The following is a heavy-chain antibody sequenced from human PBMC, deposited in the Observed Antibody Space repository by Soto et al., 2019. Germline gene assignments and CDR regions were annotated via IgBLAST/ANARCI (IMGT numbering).Heavy chain of an antibody. D-gene: IGHD2-15*01. CDR3: ARGSYCSGGSCYPLFGY. Sequence: SVKVSCKASGGTFSSYAISWVRQAPGQGLEWMGGIIPTFGTANYAQKFQGRVTITADESTSTAYMELSSLRSEDTAVYYCARGSYCSGGSCYPLFGYWGQGTLVTVSS. V-gene: IGHV1-69*13. J-gene: IGHJ4*02. CDR1: GGTFSSYA. CDR2: IIPTFGTA.